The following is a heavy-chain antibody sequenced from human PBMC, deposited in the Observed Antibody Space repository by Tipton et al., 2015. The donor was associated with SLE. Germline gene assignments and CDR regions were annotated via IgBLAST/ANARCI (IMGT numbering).Heavy chain of an antibody. J-gene: IGHJ4*02. V-gene: IGHV4-34*01. CDR2: INHSGSA. D-gene: IGHD3-10*01. CDR3: VTGGDQAKTGY. Sequence: LRLSCAVYGVSFSGHYWNWIRQAPGKGLEWIGEINHSGSATYKSSLKSRVTMSIDMSKSQFSLKLTSVTAADTGVYYCVTGGDQAKTGYWGQGTLVTVS. CDR1: GVSFSGHY.